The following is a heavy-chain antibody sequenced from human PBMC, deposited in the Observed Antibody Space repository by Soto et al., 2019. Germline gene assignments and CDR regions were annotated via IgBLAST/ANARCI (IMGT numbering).Heavy chain of an antibody. CDR1: GGSISSGDYY. Sequence: QVQLQESGPGLVKPSQTLSLTCTVSGGSISSGDYYWSWIRQHPGKGLEWIGYIYYSGSTYYNPSLKSRVTTSVDTSKNQSSLKLSSVTAADTAVYYCARWWSGSRQGFDPWGQGTLVTVSS. D-gene: IGHD3-3*01. V-gene: IGHV4-31*03. J-gene: IGHJ5*02. CDR2: IYYSGST. CDR3: ARWWSGSRQGFDP.